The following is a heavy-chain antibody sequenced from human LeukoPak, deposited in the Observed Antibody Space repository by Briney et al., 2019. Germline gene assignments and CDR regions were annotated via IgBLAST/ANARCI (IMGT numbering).Heavy chain of an antibody. Sequence: GGSLRLSCAASGFTFSDYYMSWIRQAPGKGLEWVSYISNSGSTIYYADSVKGRFTTSRDNAKNSLYLQMNSLRAEDTAVYYCARAAVGEVTMVRGVSYYFDYWGQGTLVTVSS. CDR3: ARAAVGEVTMVRGVSYYFDY. V-gene: IGHV3-11*01. J-gene: IGHJ4*02. D-gene: IGHD3-10*01. CDR1: GFTFSDYY. CDR2: ISNSGSTI.